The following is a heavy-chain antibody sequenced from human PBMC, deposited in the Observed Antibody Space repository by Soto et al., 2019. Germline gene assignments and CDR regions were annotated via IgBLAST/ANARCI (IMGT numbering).Heavy chain of an antibody. J-gene: IGHJ4*02. V-gene: IGHV3-23*01. CDR3: AKDIWASHDYEPFDC. CDR2: ISGSGDKT. D-gene: IGHD4-17*01. CDR1: GFTFTSYA. Sequence: EVQLLESGGALVQPGGALRLSCAASGFTFTSYAMSWVRQAPGKGLEWVSAISGSGDKTYYADSVKGRFTISRDNSKNTVYLQMNSLRAEDTAVYYCAKDIWASHDYEPFDCWGQGTLVTVSS.